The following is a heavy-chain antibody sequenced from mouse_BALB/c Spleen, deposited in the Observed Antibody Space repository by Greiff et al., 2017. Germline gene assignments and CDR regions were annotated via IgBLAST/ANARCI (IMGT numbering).Heavy chain of an antibody. D-gene: IGHD1-1*01. CDR2: IYPGDGDT. CDR3: ARGGYYGSLYAMDY. Sequence: QVQLKESGAELARPGASVKLSCKASGYTFTSYWMQWVKQRPGQGLEWIGAIYPGDGDTRYTQKFKGKATLTADKSSSTAYMQLSSLASEDSAVYYCARGGYYGSLYAMDYWGQGTSVTVSS. J-gene: IGHJ4*01. CDR1: GYTFTSYW. V-gene: IGHV1-87*01.